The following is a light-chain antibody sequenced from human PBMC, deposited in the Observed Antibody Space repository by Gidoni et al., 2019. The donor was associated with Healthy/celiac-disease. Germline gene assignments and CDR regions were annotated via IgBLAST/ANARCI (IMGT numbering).Light chain of an antibody. CDR3: QQYYSTPWT. CDR2: WAS. J-gene: IGKJ1*01. V-gene: IGKV4-1*01. CDR1: QSVLYSSNNKNY. Sequence: DIVMTQSPDSLAVSLGERATINCKSSQSVLYSSNNKNYLAWYQQKPGQPPQLLIYWASTRESGVPDRFSGSGSGTDFTLTSSSLQAEDVAVYYCQQYYSTPWTLGQGTKVEIK.